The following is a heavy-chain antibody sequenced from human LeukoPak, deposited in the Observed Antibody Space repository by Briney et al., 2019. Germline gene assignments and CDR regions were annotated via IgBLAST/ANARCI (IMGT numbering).Heavy chain of an antibody. Sequence: PGGSLRLSCAASGFTFDDYAMHWVRQAPGKGLEWVSLISGDGGSTYYADSVKGRFTISRDNAKNSLYLQMNSLRDEDTAVYYCARDFSYAFDIWGQGTMVTVSS. V-gene: IGHV3-43*02. CDR2: ISGDGGST. CDR1: GFTFDDYA. J-gene: IGHJ3*02. CDR3: ARDFSYAFDI. D-gene: IGHD6-6*01.